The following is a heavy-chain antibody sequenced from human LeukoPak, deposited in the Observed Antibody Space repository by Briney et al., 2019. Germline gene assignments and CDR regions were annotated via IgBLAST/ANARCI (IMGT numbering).Heavy chain of an antibody. J-gene: IGHJ4*02. CDR2: ISYDGSNK. Sequence: GRSLRLSCAASGFTFSSYGMHWVRQAPGKGLEWVAVISYDGSNKYYADSVKGRFTISRDNSKNTLYLQMNSLRAEDTAVYYCAKEGINNAFDYWGQGTLVTVSS. D-gene: IGHD1/OR15-1a*01. CDR1: GFTFSSYG. CDR3: AKEGINNAFDY. V-gene: IGHV3-30*18.